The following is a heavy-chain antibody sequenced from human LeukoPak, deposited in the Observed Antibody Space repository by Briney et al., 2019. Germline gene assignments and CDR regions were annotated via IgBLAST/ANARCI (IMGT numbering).Heavy chain of an antibody. CDR1: GFTFSSYA. CDR3: ARVRTVTTRRGCFDL. V-gene: IGHV4-34*01. CDR2: INHSGST. Sequence: LRLSCAASGFTFSSYAMHWIRQPPGKGLEWIGEINHSGSTNYNPSLKSRVTISVDTSKNQFSLKLSSVTAADTAVYYCARVRTVTTRRGCFDLWGRGTLVTVSS. J-gene: IGHJ2*01. D-gene: IGHD4-17*01.